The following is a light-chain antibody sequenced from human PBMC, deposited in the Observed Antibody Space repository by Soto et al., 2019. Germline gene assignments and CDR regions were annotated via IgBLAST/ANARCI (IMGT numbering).Light chain of an antibody. Sequence: EIVLTYSPATLSLSPGERATLSCRASQSVTKSLAWYQQKPGQAPRLLIFATSHRATDIPTRFSGSGSETDFTLTISSLEPEDFAVYYCQQRSDWPPSLTFGGGTKVEIK. CDR2: ATS. CDR1: QSVTKS. CDR3: QQRSDWPPSLT. J-gene: IGKJ4*01. V-gene: IGKV3-11*01.